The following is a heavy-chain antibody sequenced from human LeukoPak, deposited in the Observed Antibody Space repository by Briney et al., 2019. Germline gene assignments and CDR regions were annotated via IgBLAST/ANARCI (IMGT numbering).Heavy chain of an antibody. CDR2: IRPTSFDR. Sequence: GGSLRLSCTTSGLTFSTSGFNWVRQPPGKGLEWVASIRPTSFDRYHADSIKDQYTISRDNANNFLYLQMDSRRAEDTAVYYCATETNGRHYDYWGQGTLLTVSS. CDR1: GLTFSTSG. J-gene: IGHJ4*02. V-gene: IGHV3-21*06. D-gene: IGHD1-14*01. CDR3: ATETNGRHYDY.